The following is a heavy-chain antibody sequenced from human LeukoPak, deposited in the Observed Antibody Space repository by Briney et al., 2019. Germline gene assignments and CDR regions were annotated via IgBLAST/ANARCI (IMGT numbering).Heavy chain of an antibody. V-gene: IGHV1-2*02. CDR2: INPNIGGT. CDR3: ARGGIAARRPFDP. Sequence: ASVKVSCKASGYTFTAHYIHWVRQAPGQGLEWMAWINPNIGGTNYAQQFQGRVTMTRDTSINTAYMELSRLRSDDTAVYYCARGGIAARRPFDPWGQGTLVTVSS. CDR1: GYTFTAHY. J-gene: IGHJ5*02. D-gene: IGHD6-6*01.